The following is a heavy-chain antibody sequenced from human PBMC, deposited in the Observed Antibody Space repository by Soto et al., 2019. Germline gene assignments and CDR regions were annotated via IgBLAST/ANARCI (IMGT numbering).Heavy chain of an antibody. CDR2: ISYDGSNK. Sequence: GGSLRLSCAASGFTFSSYCMHWVRQAPGKGLEWVAVISYDGSNKYYADSVKGRFTISRDNSKNTLYLQMNSLRAEDTAVYYCARDGYCVSTTCYFLPDVWGQGATVTVSS. V-gene: IGHV3-30*03. J-gene: IGHJ6*02. CDR3: ARDGYCVSTTCYFLPDV. D-gene: IGHD2-2*03. CDR1: GFTFSSYC.